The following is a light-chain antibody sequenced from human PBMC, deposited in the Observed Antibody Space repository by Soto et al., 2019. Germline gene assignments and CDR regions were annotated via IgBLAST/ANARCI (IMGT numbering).Light chain of an antibody. CDR2: EVS. V-gene: IGLV2-14*01. CDR1: SSDVGGYNY. J-gene: IGLJ3*02. Sequence: QSALTQPASVSGSPGQSITISCTGTSSDVGGYNYVSWYQQHPGKAPKLMIYEVSNRPSGVSNRFSASKSGNTASLTISGLQADDEADYYCSSYTTSATWVFGEGTQLTVL. CDR3: SSYTTSATWV.